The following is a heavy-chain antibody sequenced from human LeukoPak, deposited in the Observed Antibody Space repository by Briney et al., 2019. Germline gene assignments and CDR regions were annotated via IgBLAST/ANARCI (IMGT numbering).Heavy chain of an antibody. CDR1: GYTFTGYY. Sequence: ASVKVSCKASGYTFTGYYMHWVRQAPGQGLEWMGWINPNSGNTGYAQKFQGRVTITRNTSISTAYMELSSLRSEDTAVYYCARGFSWVQLQDYWGQGTLVTVSS. J-gene: IGHJ4*02. CDR2: INPNSGNT. V-gene: IGHV1-8*03. D-gene: IGHD6-13*01. CDR3: ARGFSWVQLQDY.